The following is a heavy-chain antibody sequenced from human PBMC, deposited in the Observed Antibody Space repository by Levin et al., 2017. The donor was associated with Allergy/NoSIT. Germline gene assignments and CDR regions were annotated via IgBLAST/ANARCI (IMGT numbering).Heavy chain of an antibody. D-gene: IGHD2/OR15-2a*01. J-gene: IGHJ6*02. CDR1: GYTFTSYG. Sequence: NPGESLKISCKASGYTFTSYGISWVRQAPGQGLEWMGWISAYNGNTNYAQKLQGRVTMTTDTSTSTAYMELRSLRSDDTAVYYCARVRAVLDPTTDYYGMDVWGQGPTVTVSS. V-gene: IGHV1-18*01. CDR3: ARVRAVLDPTTDYYGMDV. CDR2: ISAYNGNT.